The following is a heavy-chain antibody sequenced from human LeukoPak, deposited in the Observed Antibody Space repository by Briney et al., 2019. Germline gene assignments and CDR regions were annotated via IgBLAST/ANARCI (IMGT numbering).Heavy chain of an antibody. D-gene: IGHD3-10*01. CDR1: GFTFSSYA. Sequence: GGSLRLSCAASGFTFSSYAMSWVRQAPGKGLEWVSAISGSGGSTYYADSVKGRFAISRDNSKNTLYLQMNSLRAEDTAVYYCAKDQAYGSGSYYDYWGQGTLVTVSS. J-gene: IGHJ4*02. V-gene: IGHV3-23*01. CDR3: AKDQAYGSGSYYDY. CDR2: ISGSGGST.